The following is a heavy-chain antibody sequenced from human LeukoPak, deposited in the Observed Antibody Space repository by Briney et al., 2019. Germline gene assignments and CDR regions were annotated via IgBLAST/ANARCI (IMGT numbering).Heavy chain of an antibody. CDR3: AREMALVNTVDY. CDR2: INPNSGGT. V-gene: IGHV1-2*02. Sequence: ASVKVSCKVSGYTLTELSMHWVRQAPGQGLEWMGWINPNSGGTNYAQKFQGRVTMTRDTSISTAYMELSRLRSDDTAVYYCAREMALVNTVDYWGQGTLVTVSS. J-gene: IGHJ4*02. CDR1: GYTLTELS. D-gene: IGHD4-17*01.